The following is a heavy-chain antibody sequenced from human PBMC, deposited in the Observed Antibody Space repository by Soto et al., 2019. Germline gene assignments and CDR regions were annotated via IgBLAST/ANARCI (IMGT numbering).Heavy chain of an antibody. Sequence: QLQLQESGSGLVKPSQTLSLTCAVSGGSISSGGYSWSWIRQPPGKGLEWIGYIYHSGSTYYNPYLKSRVTCSVDRSKNQFSLKLSSVTAAATAVYYCARASTTATTLDYWGQGTLVTVSS. CDR2: IYHSGST. J-gene: IGHJ4*02. CDR1: GGSISSGGYS. V-gene: IGHV4-30-2*01. CDR3: ARASTTATTLDY. D-gene: IGHD4-17*01.